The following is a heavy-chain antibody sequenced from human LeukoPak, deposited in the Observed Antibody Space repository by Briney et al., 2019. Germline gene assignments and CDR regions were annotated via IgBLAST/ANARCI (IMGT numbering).Heavy chain of an antibody. V-gene: IGHV4-39*07. D-gene: IGHD4-17*01. Sequence: SETLSLTCTVSGGSISSSSYYWSWIRQPPGKGLEWIGEINHSGSTNYNPSLKSRVTISVDTSKNQFSLKLSSVTAADTAVYYCARGRTTVTLPIFDYWGQGTLVTVSS. CDR1: GGSISSSSYY. CDR3: ARGRTTVTLPIFDY. CDR2: INHSGST. J-gene: IGHJ4*02.